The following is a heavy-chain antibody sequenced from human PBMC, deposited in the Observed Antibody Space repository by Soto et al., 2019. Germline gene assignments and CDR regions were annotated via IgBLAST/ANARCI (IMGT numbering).Heavy chain of an antibody. Sequence: QVQLQQWGAGLLKPSETLSLTCAVYGGSFSGYYWSWIRQPPGKGLEWIGEINHSGSTNYNPSLKSRVTISVDTSKNQFSLKLNSVTAADTAVYYCARERPQNFDYWGQGTLVTVSS. J-gene: IGHJ4*02. CDR3: ARERPQNFDY. CDR2: INHSGST. CDR1: GGSFSGYY. D-gene: IGHD6-6*01. V-gene: IGHV4-34*01.